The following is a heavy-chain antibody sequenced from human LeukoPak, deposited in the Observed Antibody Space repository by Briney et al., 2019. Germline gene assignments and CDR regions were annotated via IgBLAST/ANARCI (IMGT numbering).Heavy chain of an antibody. D-gene: IGHD3-22*01. J-gene: IGHJ4*02. CDR1: GGSISSYY. V-gene: IGHV4-4*07. CDR2: IYTSGST. Sequence: PSETLSPTCTVSGGSISSYYWSWIRQPAGKGLEWIGRIYTSGSTNYNPSLKSRVTMSVDTSKNQFSLKLSSVTAADTAVYYCAREGDSSGYYYANLGYWGQGTLVTVPS. CDR3: AREGDSSGYYYANLGY.